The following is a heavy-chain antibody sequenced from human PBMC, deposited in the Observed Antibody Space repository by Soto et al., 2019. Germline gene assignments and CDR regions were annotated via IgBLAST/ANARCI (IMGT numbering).Heavy chain of an antibody. CDR2: ISYDGSNK. CDR1: GFTFSSYG. Sequence: QVQLVESGGGVVQPGRSLRLSCAASGFTFSSYGMHWVRQAPGKGLEWVAVISYDGSNKYYADSVKGRFTISRDNSKNTLYLQMNSLRAEDTAVYYCAKDPSYCSGGSCYLGWGQGTLVNGSS. V-gene: IGHV3-30*18. D-gene: IGHD2-15*01. J-gene: IGHJ4*02. CDR3: AKDPSYCSGGSCYLG.